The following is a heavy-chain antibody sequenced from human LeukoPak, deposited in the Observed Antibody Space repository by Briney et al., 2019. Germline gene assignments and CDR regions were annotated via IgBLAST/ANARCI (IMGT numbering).Heavy chain of an antibody. CDR1: GGSFSGYH. CDR3: ARGQHAPGYSSGWYDY. V-gene: IGHV4-34*01. CDR2: INHSGST. D-gene: IGHD6-19*01. Sequence: PSETLFLTCAVYGGSFSGYHWSWIRQPPGKGLEWIGEINHSGSTNYNPSLKSRVTISVDTSKNQFSLKLSSVTAADTAVYYCARGQHAPGYSSGWYDYWGQGTLVTVSS. J-gene: IGHJ4*02.